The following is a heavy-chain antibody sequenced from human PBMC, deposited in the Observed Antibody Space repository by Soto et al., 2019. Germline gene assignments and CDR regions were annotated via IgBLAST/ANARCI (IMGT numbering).Heavy chain of an antibody. Sequence: QVHLVQSGAEVKRPGASVKVSCKASGDTFTNYNMNWVRQAPGQGLEWMGIINPSGSSATYAQKFQGRVTLTRDTSTSTVDMELSSLRSEDTAVYYCATDRGGLLYFCDSWGQGTLVTVSS. V-gene: IGHV1-46*01. CDR3: ATDRGGLLYFCDS. D-gene: IGHD2-15*01. CDR2: INPSGSSA. J-gene: IGHJ4*02. CDR1: GDTFTNYN.